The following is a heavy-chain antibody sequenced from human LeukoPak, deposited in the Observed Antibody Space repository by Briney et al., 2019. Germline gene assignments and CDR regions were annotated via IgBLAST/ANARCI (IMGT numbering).Heavy chain of an antibody. Sequence: GASVKVSCKASGYTFTSYYMHWVRQAPGEGPEWMGIINPNTSNTHYAQRFQGRVTTTRDTSTSTVYMELTSLRSEDTAVYYCARSDQYYYGMDVWGQGNTVTVSS. D-gene: IGHD4-4*01. CDR2: INPNTSNT. CDR3: ARSDQYYYGMDV. CDR1: GYTFTSYY. J-gene: IGHJ6*02. V-gene: IGHV1-46*01.